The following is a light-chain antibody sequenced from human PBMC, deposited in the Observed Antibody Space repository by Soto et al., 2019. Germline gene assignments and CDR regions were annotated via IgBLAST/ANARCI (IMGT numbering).Light chain of an antibody. CDR2: SNN. J-gene: IGLJ1*01. CDR1: RSNIGSNS. CDR3: AAWDDSLNGRYV. Sequence: QSVLTQPPSASGTPGPRVTISCSGDRSNIGSNSVNWYQQLPGTAPKLLIYSNNQRPSGVPDRFSGSKSGTSASLAISGLQSEDEADYYCAAWDDSLNGRYVFGTGTKLTVL. V-gene: IGLV1-44*01.